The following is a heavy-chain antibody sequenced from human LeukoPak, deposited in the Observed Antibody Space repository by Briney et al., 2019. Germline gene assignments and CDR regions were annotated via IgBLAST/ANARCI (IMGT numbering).Heavy chain of an antibody. J-gene: IGHJ4*02. D-gene: IGHD1-26*01. CDR1: GYTFTSYA. V-gene: IGHV1-3*01. CDR3: ARLRRGGSYPLDY. CDR2: ISAGNGNT. Sequence: VASVKASCKASGYTFTSYAMHWVRQAPGQRLEWMGWISAGNGNTKYSQEFQGRVTMTTDTSTSTAYMELRSLRSDDTAVYYCARLRRGGSYPLDYWGQGTLVTVSS.